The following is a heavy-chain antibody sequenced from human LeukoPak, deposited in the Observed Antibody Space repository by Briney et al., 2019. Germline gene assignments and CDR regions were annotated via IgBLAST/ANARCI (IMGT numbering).Heavy chain of an antibody. CDR1: GYSFTRYW. Sequence: GESLKISCQAPGYSFTRYWIGWVRQMPGKGLEWMGIVYPGDSDTIYSPSFQGQVTISADRSITTAYLQLNRLETSDTATYFCARGLYYDSSGFFAAFWGRGTLVTVSS. CDR3: ARGLYYDSSGFFAAF. D-gene: IGHD3-22*01. V-gene: IGHV5-51*01. J-gene: IGHJ4*02. CDR2: VYPGDSDT.